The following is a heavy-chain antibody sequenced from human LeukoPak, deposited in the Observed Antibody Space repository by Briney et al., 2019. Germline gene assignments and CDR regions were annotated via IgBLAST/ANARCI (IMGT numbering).Heavy chain of an antibody. V-gene: IGHV4-34*01. CDR1: GGSFSGYY. CDR2: INHSGST. D-gene: IGHD1-14*01. CDR3: TSQTVARWFDP. Sequence: SETLSLTCAVYGGSFSGYYWSWIRQPPGKGLEWIGEINHSGSTNYNPSLKSRVTISVDTSKNQFSLKLSSVTAADTAVHYCTSQTVARWFDPWGQGTLVTVSS. J-gene: IGHJ5*02.